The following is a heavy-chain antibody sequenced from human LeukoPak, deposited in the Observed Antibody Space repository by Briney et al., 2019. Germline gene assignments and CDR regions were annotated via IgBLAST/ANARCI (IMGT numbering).Heavy chain of an antibody. CDR1: GYTFTSYY. V-gene: IGHV1-46*01. J-gene: IGHJ4*02. Sequence: GASVKVSCKASGYTFTSYYMHWVRQAPGQGLEWMGIIFPSGGGTRYAQKFQGRVTMTRDTSTSTFYMELSSLSSEDTALYYCAREGIAAAKNFDCWGQGTLVTVSS. CDR2: IFPSGGGT. CDR3: AREGIAAAKNFDC. D-gene: IGHD6-13*01.